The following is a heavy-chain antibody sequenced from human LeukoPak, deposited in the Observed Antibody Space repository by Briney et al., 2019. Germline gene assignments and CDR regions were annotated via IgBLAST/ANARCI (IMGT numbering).Heavy chain of an antibody. D-gene: IGHD3-16*01. CDR1: GFTFNSYA. CDR2: ISGSGRNT. Sequence: GGSLRLSCAASGFTFNSYAMCWVRQAPETGLECVASISGSGRNTYYADSVKGRFTVSRDNSKNTLSLQMDSLRAEDTAVYYCAKGTHDWAAFHIWGQGTMVTVSS. J-gene: IGHJ3*02. V-gene: IGHV3-23*01. CDR3: AKGTHDWAAFHI.